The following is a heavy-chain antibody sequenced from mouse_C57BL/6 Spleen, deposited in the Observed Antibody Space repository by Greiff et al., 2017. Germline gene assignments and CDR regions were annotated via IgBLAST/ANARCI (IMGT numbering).Heavy chain of an antibody. CDR1: GYTFTSYW. CDR2: IDPSDSET. Sequence: VQLQQPGAELVRPGSSVTLSCKASGYTFTSYWMHWVKQRPIQGLEWIGNIDPSDSETHSNQKFKDKATLTVAKSSSTAYMPLSSLTAEGSAVYYCARDYAMDYWGQGTSVTVSS. J-gene: IGHJ4*01. V-gene: IGHV1-52*01. CDR3: ARDYAMDY.